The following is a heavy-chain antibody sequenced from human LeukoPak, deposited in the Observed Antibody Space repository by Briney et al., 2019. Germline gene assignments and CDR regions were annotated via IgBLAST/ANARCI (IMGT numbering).Heavy chain of an antibody. CDR3: ARGWGHYYDSSPPDY. CDR2: IYYRGST. CDR1: GGSISSYY. V-gene: IGHV4-59*01. Sequence: SETLSLTCTVSGGSISSYYWSWIRQPPGKGLEWIGYIYYRGSTNYNPSLKSRVTISVDTSKKQFSLKLSSVTAADTAVYYCARGWGHYYDSSPPDYWGQGTLVTVSS. D-gene: IGHD3-22*01. J-gene: IGHJ4*02.